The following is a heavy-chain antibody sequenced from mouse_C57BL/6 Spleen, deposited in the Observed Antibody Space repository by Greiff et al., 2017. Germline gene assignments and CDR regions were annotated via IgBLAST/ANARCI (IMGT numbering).Heavy chain of an antibody. CDR2: IDPEDGET. D-gene: IGHD1-1*02. CDR3: ASNGFAY. Sequence: EVQLQQSGAELVKPGASVKLSCTASGFNIKDYYMHWVQHRTEQGLEWIGRIDPEDGETKSAPKFQGKATITADTSSNTTCLQLGSLTSEDTAVYYCASNGFAYWGQGTLVTVSA. J-gene: IGHJ3*01. CDR1: GFNIKDYY. V-gene: IGHV14-2*01.